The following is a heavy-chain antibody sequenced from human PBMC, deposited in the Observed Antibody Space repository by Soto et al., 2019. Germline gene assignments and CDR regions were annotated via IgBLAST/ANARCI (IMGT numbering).Heavy chain of an antibody. CDR1: GFTFSSYA. J-gene: IGHJ6*02. CDR3: ARDGPYYYGFDV. CDR2: ISYDGSNK. Sequence: PGGSLRLACAASGFTFSSYAMHWVRQAPGKGLEWVAVISYDGSNKYYADSVKGRFTISRDNSKNTLYLQMNSLRAEDTALYFCARDGPYYYGFDVWGQGTTVTVSS. V-gene: IGHV3-30-3*01.